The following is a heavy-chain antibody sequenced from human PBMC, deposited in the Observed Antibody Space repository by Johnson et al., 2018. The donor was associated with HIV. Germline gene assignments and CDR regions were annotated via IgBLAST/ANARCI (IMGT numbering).Heavy chain of an antibody. D-gene: IGHD2-2*01. V-gene: IGHV3-30*04. CDR3: ARPRIEVLPAGAFDI. Sequence: QVQLVESGGGVVQPGRSLRLSCAASGFTFSSYAMHWVRQAPGKGLEWVAVISYDGSNKYYADSVQGRFTISRDNSKNTRDLQMNSLRSDDTAVYYCARPRIEVLPAGAFDIWGPGTMVTVSS. CDR2: ISYDGSNK. CDR1: GFTFSSYA. J-gene: IGHJ3*02.